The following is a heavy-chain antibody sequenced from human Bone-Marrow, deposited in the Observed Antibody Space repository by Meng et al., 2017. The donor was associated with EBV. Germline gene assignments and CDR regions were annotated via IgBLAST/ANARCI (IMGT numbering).Heavy chain of an antibody. V-gene: IGHV2-5*02. J-gene: IGHJ4*02. Sequence: QITLKESGPTLVKPTQTLTLTCTFSGFSLNTTGVGVGWICQPPGKALEWLAVIYWDDDKRYSPSLKSRLTITKDTSKQQVVLTMTNMDPVDTATYYCAHRRDYSYFDYWGQGTLVTVSS. CDR2: IYWDDDK. CDR1: GFSLNTTGVG. D-gene: IGHD2-21*01. CDR3: AHRRDYSYFDY.